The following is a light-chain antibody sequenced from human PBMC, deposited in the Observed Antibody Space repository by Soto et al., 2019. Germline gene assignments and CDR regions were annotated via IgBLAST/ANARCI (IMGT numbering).Light chain of an antibody. Sequence: DIQMTQSPSSLSASVGDRVTITCRASQSISSYLNWYQQKPGKAPKLLIYAASSLQGGVPSRFSGSGSGTDFTLTISSLQPEDCATFYCRQSYRTPHTFGQGTKLEIK. V-gene: IGKV1-39*01. CDR3: RQSYRTPHT. J-gene: IGKJ2*01. CDR2: AAS. CDR1: QSISSY.